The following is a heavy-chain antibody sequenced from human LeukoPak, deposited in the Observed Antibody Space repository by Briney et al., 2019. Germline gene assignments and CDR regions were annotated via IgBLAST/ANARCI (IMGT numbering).Heavy chain of an antibody. CDR2: IRYDGSNK. CDR3: ARRTLLRGVIIKDDY. CDR1: GFSFNNYD. D-gene: IGHD3-10*01. V-gene: IGHV3-30*02. Sequence: GGSLRLSCEVSGFSFNNYDIYWVHQAPGKGLEWLAFIRYDGSNKYYADSVKGRFTISRDNSKNTLYLQMNSLRAEDTAVFYCARRTLLRGVIIKDDYWGQGTLVTVSS. J-gene: IGHJ4*02.